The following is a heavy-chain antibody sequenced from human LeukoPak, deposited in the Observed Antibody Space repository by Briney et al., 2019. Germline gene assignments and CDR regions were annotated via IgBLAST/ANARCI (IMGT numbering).Heavy chain of an antibody. CDR2: IYYNGRT. V-gene: IGHV4-59*01. Sequence: SETLSLTCTVSGGSISSYYWSWIRQPPGKGLEWIGYIYYNGRTDYNPSLKSRVTMSVDTSKQQFSLKLSSVTAADTAVYYCAREHLISGDXYDLWDGVFDSWGQGTQVTVSS. CDR1: GGSISSYY. CDR3: AREHLISGDXYDLWDGVFDS. D-gene: IGHD3/OR15-3a*01. J-gene: IGHJ4*02.